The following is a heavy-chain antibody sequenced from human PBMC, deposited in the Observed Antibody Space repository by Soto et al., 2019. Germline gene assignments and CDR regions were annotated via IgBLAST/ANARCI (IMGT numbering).Heavy chain of an antibody. D-gene: IGHD3-22*01. V-gene: IGHV1-8*01. J-gene: IGHJ3*02. CDR3: ARNPDYYDSSAPRFDI. Sequence: ASVKVSCKASGYTFTSYDINWVRQATGQGLEWMGWMNPNSGNTSYAQKLQGRVTMTTDTSTSTAYMELRSLRSDDTAVYYCARNPDYYDSSAPRFDIWGQGTMVTVSS. CDR1: GYTFTSYD. CDR2: MNPNSGNT.